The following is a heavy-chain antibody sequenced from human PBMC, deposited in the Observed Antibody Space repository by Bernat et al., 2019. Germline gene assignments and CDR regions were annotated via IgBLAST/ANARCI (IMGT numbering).Heavy chain of an antibody. V-gene: IGHV4-34*01. Sequence: QVQLQQWGAGLLKPSETLSLTCAVYGGSFSGYYWSWIRQPPGKGLEWIGEINHSGSTNYNPSLKSRVTISVDTSKNQFSLKLSSVTAADTAVYYCARGRVLTFIGLRSLGWFDPWGQGTLVTVSS. CDR1: GGSFSGYY. CDR3: ARGRVLTFIGLRSLGWFDP. CDR2: INHSGST. J-gene: IGHJ5*02. D-gene: IGHD2/OR15-2a*01.